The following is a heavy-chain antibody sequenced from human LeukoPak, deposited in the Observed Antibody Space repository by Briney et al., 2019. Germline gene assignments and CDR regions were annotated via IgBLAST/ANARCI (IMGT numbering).Heavy chain of an antibody. Sequence: PGRSLRLSCAASGFTFSSYRMHWFRQAPGKGLEWVAVISYDGSNKYYADSVKGRFTISRDNSKNTLYLQMNSLRAEDTAVYYCAIGENYYILTGYDYWGQGTLVTVSS. CDR1: GFTFSSYR. CDR3: AIGENYYILTGYDY. D-gene: IGHD3-9*01. V-gene: IGHV3-30*03. J-gene: IGHJ4*02. CDR2: ISYDGSNK.